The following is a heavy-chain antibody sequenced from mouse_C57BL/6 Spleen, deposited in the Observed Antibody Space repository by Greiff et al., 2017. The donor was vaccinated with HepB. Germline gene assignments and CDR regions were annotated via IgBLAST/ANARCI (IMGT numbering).Heavy chain of an antibody. Sequence: QVTLKVSGPGILQPSQTLSLTCSFSGFSLSTFGMGVGWIRQPSGKGLEWLAHIWWDDDKYYNPALKSRLSISKDTSKNQVFLKIANVDTADTATYYCARMRAITTVVAEDFDVWGTGTTVTVSS. CDR1: GFSLSTFGMG. J-gene: IGHJ1*03. CDR3: ARMRAITTVVAEDFDV. CDR2: IWWDDDK. D-gene: IGHD1-1*01. V-gene: IGHV8-8*01.